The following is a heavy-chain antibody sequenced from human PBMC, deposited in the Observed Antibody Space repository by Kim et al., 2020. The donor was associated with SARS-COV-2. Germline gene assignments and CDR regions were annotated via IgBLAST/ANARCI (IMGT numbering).Heavy chain of an antibody. Sequence: SVKVSCKASGGTFSSYAISWVRQAPGQGLEWMGGIIPVFGTANYAQKFQGRVTITADESTSTAYMELSSLRSEDTSVYYCARKVPLCSSGWYWVYYYYGMDVWGQGTTVTVSS. CDR1: GGTFSSYA. J-gene: IGHJ6*02. CDR2: IIPVFGTA. D-gene: IGHD6-19*01. V-gene: IGHV1-69*13. CDR3: ARKVPLCSSGWYWVYYYYGMDV.